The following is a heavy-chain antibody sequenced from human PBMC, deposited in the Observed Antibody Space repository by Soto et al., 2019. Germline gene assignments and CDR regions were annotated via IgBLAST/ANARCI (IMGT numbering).Heavy chain of an antibody. CDR1: GFKFDNYA. CDR2: ISWNSGIM. D-gene: IGHD6-19*01. J-gene: IGHJ6*02. CDR3: AKADYYGMDV. V-gene: IGHV3-9*01. Sequence: EVLLVESGGGLVQPGRSLRLSCAASGFKFDNYAMHWVRQVPGKGLEWVSGISWNSGIMDYAASVKGRFTISRDNAKNSLYLQMNSLRAEDTALYYCAKADYYGMDVWGQGTTVLVSS.